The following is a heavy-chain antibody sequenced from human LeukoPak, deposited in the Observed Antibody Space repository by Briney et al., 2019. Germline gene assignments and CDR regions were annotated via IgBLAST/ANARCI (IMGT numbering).Heavy chain of an antibody. CDR2: ITSSGATR. J-gene: IGHJ3*02. Sequence: GGSLRLSCAASGFTFSDYYMSWIRQVPGKGLEWVSYITSSGATRYYADAVKGRFTISRDNAKNSLYLQMNSLRAEDTAVYYCARSLDGNENRFVFDIWGQGTMVTVSS. CDR3: ARSLDGNENRFVFDI. CDR1: GFTFSDYY. D-gene: IGHD5-24*01. V-gene: IGHV3-11*04.